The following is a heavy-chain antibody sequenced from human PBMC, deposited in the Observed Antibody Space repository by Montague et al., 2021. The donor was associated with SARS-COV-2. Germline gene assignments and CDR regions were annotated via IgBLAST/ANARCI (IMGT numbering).Heavy chain of an antibody. CDR2: IYWDDDK. CDR1: GFSLSTSGVG. D-gene: IGHD6-19*01. Sequence: PALVKPTQTLTLTCTFSGFSLSTSGVGVGWIRQPPGKALEWLTMIYWDDDKRYGPSLESRLTITKDTSKNQVVLTMTNMDPVDTATYYCAHIRTSIAVAGEIDYWGQGTLVTVSS. CDR3: AHIRTSIAVAGEIDY. V-gene: IGHV2-5*05. J-gene: IGHJ4*02.